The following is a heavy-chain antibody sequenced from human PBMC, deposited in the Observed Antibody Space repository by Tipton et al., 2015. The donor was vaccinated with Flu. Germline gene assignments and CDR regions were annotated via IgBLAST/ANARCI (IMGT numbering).Heavy chain of an antibody. CDR3: ARDPRIAVAGDHDAFDI. CDR1: GGSISSYY. Sequence: GSLRLSCTVSGGSISSYYWSWIRQPPGKGLEWIGYIYYSGSTNYNPSLKSRVTISVDTSKNQFSLKLSSVTAADTAGYYCARDPRIAVAGDHDAFDIWGQGTMVTVSS. V-gene: IGHV4-59*01. D-gene: IGHD6-19*01. CDR2: IYYSGST. J-gene: IGHJ3*02.